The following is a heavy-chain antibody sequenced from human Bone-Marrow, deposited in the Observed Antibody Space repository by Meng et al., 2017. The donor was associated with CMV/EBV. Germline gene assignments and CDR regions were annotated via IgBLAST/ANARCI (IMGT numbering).Heavy chain of an antibody. D-gene: IGHD6-13*01. J-gene: IGHJ6*02. V-gene: IGHV3-23*01. CDR3: AKEEVLEQLVPFPYYYYYGMDV. Sequence: GGSLRLSCAASGFTFSSYAMSWVRQAPGKGLEWVSAISGSGGSTYYADSVKGRFTISRDNSKNTLYLQMNSLRAEDTAVYYCAKEEVLEQLVPFPYYYYYGMDVWGQGTMVTVSS. CDR1: GFTFSSYA. CDR2: ISGSGGST.